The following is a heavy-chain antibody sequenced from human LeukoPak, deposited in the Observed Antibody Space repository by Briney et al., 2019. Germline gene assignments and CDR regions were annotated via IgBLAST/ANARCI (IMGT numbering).Heavy chain of an antibody. CDR2: INHSGST. V-gene: IGHV4-34*01. Sequence: SETLSLTCAVYGGSFSGYYWSWIRQPPGKGLEWIGEINHSGSTNYNPSLKSRVTISVDTSKNQFSLKLSSVTAADTAVYYCARIKSITIFGGVPGYWGQGTLVTVSS. CDR3: ARIKSITIFGGVPGY. CDR1: GGSFSGYY. J-gene: IGHJ4*02. D-gene: IGHD3-3*01.